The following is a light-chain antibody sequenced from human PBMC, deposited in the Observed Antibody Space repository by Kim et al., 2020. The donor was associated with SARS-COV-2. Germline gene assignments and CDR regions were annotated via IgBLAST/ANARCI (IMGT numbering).Light chain of an antibody. CDR1: KLGDKY. J-gene: IGLJ3*02. Sequence: SYELTQPPSVSVSPGQTASITCSADKLGDKYAFWYQQKPGQSPVLVIYQDSKRPSGIPERFSGSNSGNTATLTISGTQPIDDADYYCQAWDSSTYLVFGG. CDR3: QAWDSSTYLV. CDR2: QDS. V-gene: IGLV3-1*01.